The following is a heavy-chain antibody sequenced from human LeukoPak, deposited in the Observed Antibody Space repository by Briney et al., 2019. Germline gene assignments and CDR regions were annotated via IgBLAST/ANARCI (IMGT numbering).Heavy chain of an antibody. D-gene: IGHD1-26*01. J-gene: IGHJ2*01. Sequence: GGSLRLSCAASGIIFSNYAMHWVRQGPGKGLECISTISSDGGSTYYPNSVKGRFTISRDNSKNTLYLQMGSLRAEDMAVYYCARGRQGAKTRYFDLWGRGTRVTVSS. CDR1: GIIFSNYA. V-gene: IGHV3-64*01. CDR3: ARGRQGAKTRYFDL. CDR2: ISSDGGST.